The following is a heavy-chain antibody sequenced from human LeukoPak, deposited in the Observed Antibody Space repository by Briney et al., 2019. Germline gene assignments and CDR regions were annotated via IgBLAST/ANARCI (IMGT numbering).Heavy chain of an antibody. J-gene: IGHJ4*02. CDR1: GYTYTSCD. CDR2: MDLSSGNT. V-gene: IGHV1-8*01. D-gene: IGHD3-10*01. CDR3: YGSGTKYGDSGFDY. Sequence: GASVKVSFKSTGYTYTSCDSNWVRQATGHGLEWMGWMDLSSGNTGDAQKLQGTVTMTRNSSISSAYMGLSRWRSEDTAVYYGYGSGTKYGDSGFDYWGQGTLVTVSS.